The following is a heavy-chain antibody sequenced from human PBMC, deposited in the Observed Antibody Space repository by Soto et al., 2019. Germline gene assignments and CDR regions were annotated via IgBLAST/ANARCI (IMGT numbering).Heavy chain of an antibody. CDR1: GFTFSSFA. CDR2: ISASGGST. CDR3: AKDGYNYLGNFDY. J-gene: IGHJ4*02. D-gene: IGHD5-12*01. V-gene: IGHV3-23*01. Sequence: EVQLLESGGGLVQPGGSLRLSCAASGFTFSSFAMSWVRQAPGKGLQWVSDISASGGSTYYADSVKGRFTISRDNSKNTRHLQMNSLRAEDTAVYYCAKDGYNYLGNFDYWGQGTLVTVSS.